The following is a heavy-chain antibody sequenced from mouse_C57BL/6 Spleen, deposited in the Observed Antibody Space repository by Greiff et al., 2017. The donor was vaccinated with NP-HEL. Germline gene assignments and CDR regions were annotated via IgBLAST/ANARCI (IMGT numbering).Heavy chain of an antibody. D-gene: IGHD1-1*01. CDR1: GYTFTDYH. V-gene: IGHV1-22*01. J-gene: IGHJ2*01. CDR3: ARSRYDGSSTYYVDY. CDR2: INPNNGGT. Sequence: EVQLQQSGPELVKPGASVKMSCKASGYTFTDYHMHWVKQSHGKSLEWIGYINPNNGGTSYNQKFKGKATLTVNKSSSTAYMELRSLTSEDSAVYDCARSRYDGSSTYYVDYWGQGTTLTVSS.